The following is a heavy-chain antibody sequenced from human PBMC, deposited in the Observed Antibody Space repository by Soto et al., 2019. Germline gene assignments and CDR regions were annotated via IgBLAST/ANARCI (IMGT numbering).Heavy chain of an antibody. CDR2: ISSSSSYI. CDR1: GFTFSSYS. CDR3: ARDPSDYYDSSGYYYPTYYDYGMDV. D-gene: IGHD3-22*01. Sequence: PGGSLRLSCAASGFTFSSYSMNWVRQAPGKGLEWVSSISSSSSYIYYADSVKGRFTISRDNAKNSLYLQMNSLRAEDTAVYYCARDPSDYYDSSGYYYPTYYDYGMDVWGQGTTVTVSS. J-gene: IGHJ6*02. V-gene: IGHV3-21*01.